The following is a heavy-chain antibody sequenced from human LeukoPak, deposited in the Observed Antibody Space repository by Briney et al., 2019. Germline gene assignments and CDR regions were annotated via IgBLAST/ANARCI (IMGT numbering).Heavy chain of an antibody. CDR2: ISGSGGSA. Sequence: GGSLRLSCAASGFTFSNYAMSWVRQAPGKGLEGVSGISGSGGSAYYADSVQGRFTISRDNSKNTLYLQMNSLRAEDTAVYYCAKSSRGWSVDYWGQGTLVTVSS. J-gene: IGHJ4*02. V-gene: IGHV3-23*01. D-gene: IGHD6-19*01. CDR3: AKSSRGWSVDY. CDR1: GFTFSNYA.